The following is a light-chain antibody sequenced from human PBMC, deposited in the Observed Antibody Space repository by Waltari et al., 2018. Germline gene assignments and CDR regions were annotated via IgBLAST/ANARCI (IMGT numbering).Light chain of an antibody. CDR1: SSDIGGYKY. J-gene: IGLJ3*02. V-gene: IGLV2-14*01. CDR2: DVN. Sequence: QSALAQPASVSGSPGQSITLSCTGISSDIGGYKYVSWYQQHPGKAPKLLIFDVNNRPSGVSNRFSASKSGDTASLTISDLQAEDEADYYCSSYTTSSTLELFGGGTRLTVL. CDR3: SSYTTSSTLEL.